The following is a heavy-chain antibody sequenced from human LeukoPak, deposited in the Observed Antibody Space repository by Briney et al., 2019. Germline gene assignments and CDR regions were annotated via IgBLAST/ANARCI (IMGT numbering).Heavy chain of an antibody. Sequence: GGSLRLSCAASGFTFSSYAMHWVRQAPGKGLEWVAVISYDGSNKYYADSVKGRFTISRDNSKNTLYLQMNSLRAEDTAVYYCARARLKGGELLFDYWGQGTLVTVSS. D-gene: IGHD1-26*01. CDR3: ARARLKGGELLFDY. CDR1: GFTFSSYA. V-gene: IGHV3-30-3*01. J-gene: IGHJ4*02. CDR2: ISYDGSNK.